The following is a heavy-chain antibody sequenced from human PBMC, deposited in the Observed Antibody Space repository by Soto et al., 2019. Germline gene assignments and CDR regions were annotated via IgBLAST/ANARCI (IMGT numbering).Heavy chain of an antibody. CDR1: VPGRYHQ. J-gene: IGHJ3*02. D-gene: IGHD6-13*01. Sequence: VESWGGLVPAGGFLGPLRSALWVPGRYHQHKLGPQGPGEGVEWVSVIYSGGNTYYADSVKGRFTISRHNSKNTLYLQMNSLRAEDTAVYYCARVETAPGIWGAFDIWGQGTMVTVSS. CDR3: ARVETAPGIWGAFDI. V-gene: IGHV3-53*04. CDR2: IYSGGNT.